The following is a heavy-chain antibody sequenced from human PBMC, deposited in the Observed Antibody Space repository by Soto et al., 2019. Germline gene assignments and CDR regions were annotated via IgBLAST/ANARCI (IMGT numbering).Heavy chain of an antibody. CDR2: IKQDGSEK. CDR1: GFTFSSYW. J-gene: IGHJ4*02. Sequence: GGSLRLSCAASGFTFSSYWMSWVRQAPGKGLEWVANIKQDGSEKYYVDSVKGRFTISRDNAKNSLYLQMNSLRAEDTALYCCARESSNSASQFDYWGQGTLVTVSS. V-gene: IGHV3-7*03. CDR3: ARESSNSASQFDY. D-gene: IGHD7-27*01.